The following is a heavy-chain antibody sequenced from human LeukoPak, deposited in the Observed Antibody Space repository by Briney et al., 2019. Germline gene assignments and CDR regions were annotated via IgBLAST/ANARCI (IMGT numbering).Heavy chain of an antibody. Sequence: ASVKVSCKASGYTLTDYYMHWVRQAPGQGLEWMVWTNPNSGGTNYAQKFQGRVTMTIDTSISTAYMELTRLRSDDTAVYYCARGEGSSIDYWGQGTLVTVSS. J-gene: IGHJ4*02. CDR3: ARGEGSSIDY. CDR1: GYTLTDYY. CDR2: TNPNSGGT. V-gene: IGHV1-2*02. D-gene: IGHD6-13*01.